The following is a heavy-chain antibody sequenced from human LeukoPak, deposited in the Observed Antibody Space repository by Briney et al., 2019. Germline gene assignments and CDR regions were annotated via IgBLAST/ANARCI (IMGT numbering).Heavy chain of an antibody. CDR3: ASPRLDYVWGTYLDY. CDR1: GFTFNRYW. CDR2: ISTDGSTK. Sequence: GGSLRLSCAASGFTFNRYWMHWVRQVPGKGLEWVSRISTDGSTKTYADSVKGRFTISRDNAKDTLYLQMNSLRAEDTAVYYCASPRLDYVWGTYLDYWGQGSLVTVSS. J-gene: IGHJ4*02. V-gene: IGHV3-74*01. D-gene: IGHD3-16*02.